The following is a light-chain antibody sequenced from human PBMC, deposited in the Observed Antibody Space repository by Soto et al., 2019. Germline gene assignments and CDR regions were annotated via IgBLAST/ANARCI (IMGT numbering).Light chain of an antibody. CDR2: WAT. CDR1: QGVFSNSKNRNH. CDR3: HQYFRSPLT. J-gene: IGKJ4*01. V-gene: IGKV4-1*01. Sequence: DIVMTQSPDSLAVSLGEWATINCKSNQGVFSNSKNRNHLSWYQQKPGQPPKLLIYWATTRESGVPDRFSGSGSGTDFTLTVSGLQAEDVAIYYCHQYFRSPLTFGGGTKVDI.